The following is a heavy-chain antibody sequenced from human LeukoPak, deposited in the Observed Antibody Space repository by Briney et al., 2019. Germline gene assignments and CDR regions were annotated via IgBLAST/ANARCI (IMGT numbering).Heavy chain of an antibody. CDR3: ARVSDCGGDCYPFDY. CDR2: IYSGGST. Sequence: GGSLRLSCAASGFTVSSNYMSWVRQAPGKGLEGVSVIYSGGSTYYADSVKGRFTISRDNSKHTLYFQMNSLRAEDTAVYYCARVSDCGGDCYPFDYWGQGTLVTVSS. D-gene: IGHD2-21*02. V-gene: IGHV3-53*01. CDR1: GFTVSSNY. J-gene: IGHJ4*02.